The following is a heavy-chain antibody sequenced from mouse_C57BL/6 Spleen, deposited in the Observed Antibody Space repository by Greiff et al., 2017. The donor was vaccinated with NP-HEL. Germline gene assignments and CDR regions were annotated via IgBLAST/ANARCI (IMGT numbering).Heavy chain of an antibody. CDR2: IDPSDSYT. CDR3: AKGLLAY. J-gene: IGHJ3*01. V-gene: IGHV1-59*01. D-gene: IGHD2-4*01. Sequence: QVQLQQPGAELVRPGTSVKLSCKASGYTFTSYWMHWVKQRPGQGLEWIGVIDPSDSYTNYNQKFKGKATLTVDTSSSTAYMQLSSLTSEDSAVYYCAKGLLAYWGQGTLVTVSA. CDR1: GYTFTSYW.